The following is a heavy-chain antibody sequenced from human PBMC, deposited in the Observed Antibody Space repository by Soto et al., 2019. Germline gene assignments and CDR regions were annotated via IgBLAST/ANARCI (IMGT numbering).Heavy chain of an antibody. CDR3: AGTTSIKCCYMAV. J-gene: IGHJ6*03. CDR2: TYYRSRWYN. Sequence: SQTLSLTCAISGDSVSSNSAAWNWIRRSPSGGLEWLGRTYYRSRWYNDYAVSVRSRITINPDTSKNQFSLHLNSVTPEDTAVYYSAGTTSIKCCYMAVWGKGTRVTVSS. CDR1: GDSVSSNSAA. D-gene: IGHD1-7*01. V-gene: IGHV6-1*01.